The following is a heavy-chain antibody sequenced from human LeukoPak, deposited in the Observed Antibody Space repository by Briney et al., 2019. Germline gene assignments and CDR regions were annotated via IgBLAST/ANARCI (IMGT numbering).Heavy chain of an antibody. J-gene: IGHJ4*02. Sequence: GGSLRLSCAAFGFTFSDHAMDWVRQAPGEGLEWVAFIRYDGSNKYYADSVKGRFTISRDNSKNTLYLQMNSLRAEDTAVYYCARVMITFGGVDYWGQGTLVTVSS. V-gene: IGHV3-30*02. CDR2: IRYDGSNK. CDR1: GFTFSDHA. D-gene: IGHD3-16*01. CDR3: ARVMITFGGVDY.